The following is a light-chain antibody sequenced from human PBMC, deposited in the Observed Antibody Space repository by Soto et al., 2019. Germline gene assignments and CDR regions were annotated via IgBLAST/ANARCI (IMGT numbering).Light chain of an antibody. CDR3: KQGSNWALGT. CDR2: NAS. J-gene: IGKJ5*01. V-gene: IGKV3-11*01. CDR1: QSVSSY. Sequence: EIVLTQSPATLSLSPGERATLSCRASQSVSSYLAWYQLKPGQAPRLLIYNASNRATGIPARFSGSGSGTDFTLTISSLEPEDFAVYYCKQGSNWALGTFGQGTRLEIK.